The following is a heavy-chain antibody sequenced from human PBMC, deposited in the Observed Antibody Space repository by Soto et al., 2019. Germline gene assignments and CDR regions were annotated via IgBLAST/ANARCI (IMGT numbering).Heavy chain of an antibody. CDR1: GGTFSSYT. CDR2: IIPILGIA. J-gene: IGHJ4*02. CDR3: ARDHDPGPRVPAAMDFDY. D-gene: IGHD2-2*01. Sequence: ASVQVSCKASGGTFSSYTISWVRQAPGQGLEWMGRIIPILGIANYAQKFQGRVTITADKSTSTAYMELSSLRSEDTAVYYCARDHDPGPRVPAAMDFDYWGQGTLVTVSS. V-gene: IGHV1-69*04.